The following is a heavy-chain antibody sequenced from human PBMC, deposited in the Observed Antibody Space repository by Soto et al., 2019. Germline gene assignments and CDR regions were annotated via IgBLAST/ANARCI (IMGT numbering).Heavy chain of an antibody. CDR1: GFTFSRYW. J-gene: IGHJ3*02. CDR2: IKQDGSEK. CDR3: AREGTVLVHDLFDI. D-gene: IGHD3-22*01. V-gene: IGHV3-7*01. Sequence: PGGSLRLSCAASGFTFSRYWMSWVRQAPGKGLEWVANIKQDGSEKYHVDSVKGRFTISRDNAKNSLYLQMNSLRAQDTAVYYCAREGTVLVHDLFDIWGQGTMVTVSS.